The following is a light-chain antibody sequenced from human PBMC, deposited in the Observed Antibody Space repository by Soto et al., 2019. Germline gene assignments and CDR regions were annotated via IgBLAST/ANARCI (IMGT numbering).Light chain of an antibody. CDR1: QTISSSY. J-gene: IGKJ4*01. Sequence: EIVLTQCPGTLSLSPGERATLSCRASQTISSSYVAWYQLKPGQAPMLFIYGASSRARGIPDTFAGSGSGTDFTLSISTPEPDDVALYYCEQYDSSPPTVGGGTKVEIK. CDR3: EQYDSSPPT. V-gene: IGKV3-20*01. CDR2: GAS.